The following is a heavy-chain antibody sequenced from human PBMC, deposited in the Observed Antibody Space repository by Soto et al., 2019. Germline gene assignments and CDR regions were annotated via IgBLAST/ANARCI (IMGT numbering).Heavy chain of an antibody. J-gene: IGHJ6*02. CDR2: FDPEDGET. CDR1: GYTLTELS. D-gene: IGHD3-16*01. V-gene: IGHV1-24*01. Sequence: QVQLVQSGAEVKKPGASVKVSCKVSGYTLTELSMHWVRQAPGKGLEWMGGFDPEDGETIYAQKFQGRVTMTEDTSTDTAYMELSSLRSEDTAVYYCATSLKLGRYYYYYYGMDVWGQGTTVTVSS. CDR3: ATSLKLGRYYYYYYGMDV.